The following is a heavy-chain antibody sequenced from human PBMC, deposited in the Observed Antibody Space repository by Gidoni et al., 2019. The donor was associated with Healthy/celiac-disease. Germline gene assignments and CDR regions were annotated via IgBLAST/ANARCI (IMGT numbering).Heavy chain of an antibody. Sequence: QLQLQESGPGLVKPSETLSLTCTVSGGSISSSSYYWGWIRQPPGKGLEWLGSIYYSGSTYYNPSLKSRVTISVDTSKNQFSLKLSSVTAADTAVYYCARDYDSSGRFDYWGQGTLVTVSS. D-gene: IGHD3-22*01. V-gene: IGHV4-39*01. CDR1: GGSISSSSYY. CDR3: ARDYDSSGRFDY. J-gene: IGHJ4*02. CDR2: IYYSGST.